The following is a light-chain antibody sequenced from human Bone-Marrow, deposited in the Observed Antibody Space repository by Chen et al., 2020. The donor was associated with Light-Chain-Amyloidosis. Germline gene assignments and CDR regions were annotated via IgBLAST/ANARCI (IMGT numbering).Light chain of an antibody. Sequence: EIVMTQSPSTLSVSPGERATLSCGASQSFGDNLAWYQQKPCQTPRLLIYGGSTRATDIPTRFSGSVSGTEFTLTTSSLQSEDFAVYYCQHYKNWPLTFGQGIRLEI. V-gene: IGKV3-15*01. CDR1: QSFGDN. J-gene: IGKJ5*01. CDR2: GGS. CDR3: QHYKNWPLT.